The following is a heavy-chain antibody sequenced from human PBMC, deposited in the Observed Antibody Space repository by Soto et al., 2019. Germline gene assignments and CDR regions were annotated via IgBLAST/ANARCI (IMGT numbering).Heavy chain of an antibody. CDR3: ARAYCSGGSCYSLYFDY. CDR1: GGSTSSYY. D-gene: IGHD2-15*01. V-gene: IGHV4-59*01. CDR2: IYYSGST. J-gene: IGHJ4*02. Sequence: SETLSLTCTVSGGSTSSYYWSWIRQPPGKGLEWIGYIYYSGSTNYNPSLKSRVTISVDTSKNQFSLKLSSVTAADTAVYYCARAYCSGGSCYSLYFDYWGQGTLVTVSS.